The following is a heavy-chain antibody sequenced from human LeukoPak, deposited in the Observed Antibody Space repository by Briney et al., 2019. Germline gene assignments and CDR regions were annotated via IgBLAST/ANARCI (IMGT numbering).Heavy chain of an antibody. CDR2: INPNSGGT. D-gene: IGHD6-13*01. V-gene: IGHV1-2*02. CDR3: ARERVDSSSWYIDY. Sequence: ASVKVSCKASGYTFTGYYMHWVRQAPGQGLEWMGWINPNSGGTNYAQKFQGRVTMTRDTSISTAYMELSRLRSDDTAVYYCARERVDSSSWYIDYWGQGTLVTASS. CDR1: GYTFTGYY. J-gene: IGHJ4*02.